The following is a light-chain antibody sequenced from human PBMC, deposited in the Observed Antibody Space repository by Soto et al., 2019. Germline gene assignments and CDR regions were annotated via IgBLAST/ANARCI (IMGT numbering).Light chain of an antibody. Sequence: QSALTQPASVSGSPGQSITISCTGTSTDVGSYIYVSWYQQHPGKAPKLMVYEVSNRPSGVSNRFSGSKSGNTASLTISGLQAEDEADYYCQTWGTGIRVFGGGTKLTVL. CDR2: EVS. J-gene: IGLJ3*02. V-gene: IGLV2-14*01. CDR1: STDVGSYIY. CDR3: QTWGTGIRV.